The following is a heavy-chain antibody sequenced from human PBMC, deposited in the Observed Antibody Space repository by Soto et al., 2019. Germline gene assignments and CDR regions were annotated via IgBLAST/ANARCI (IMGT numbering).Heavy chain of an antibody. V-gene: IGHV3-30*18. CDR3: AKDRELRFLELGDGMDV. J-gene: IGHJ6*02. CDR2: ISYDGSNK. Sequence: QVQLVESGGGVVQPGRSLRLSCAASGFTFSSYGMHWVRQAPGKGLEWVAVISYDGSNKYYADSVKGRFTISRDNSKNTLYLQMNSLRAEDTAVYYCAKDRELRFLELGDGMDVWGQGTTFTVSS. CDR1: GFTFSSYG. D-gene: IGHD3-3*01.